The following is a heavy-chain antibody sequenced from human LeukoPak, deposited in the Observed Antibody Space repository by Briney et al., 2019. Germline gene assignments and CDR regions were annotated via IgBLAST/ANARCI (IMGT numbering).Heavy chain of an antibody. CDR3: ARVLTVGQTGGVDY. Sequence: GGSLRLSCAASGFVFNTESMNWVRQAPGKGLEWVAHISARSTIIYYADSVKGRFTISRDNVKNLLFPQMNSLRHDDAAMYYCARVLTVGQTGGVDYWGQGTLVSVSS. CDR2: ISARSTII. D-gene: IGHD1-14*01. V-gene: IGHV3-48*02. CDR1: GFVFNTES. J-gene: IGHJ4*02.